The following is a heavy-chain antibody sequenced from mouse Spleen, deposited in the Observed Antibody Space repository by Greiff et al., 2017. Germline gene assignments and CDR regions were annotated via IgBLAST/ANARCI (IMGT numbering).Heavy chain of an antibody. Sequence: VQLQQSGAELVKPGASVKMSCKASGYTFTSYWITWVKQRPGQGLEWIGDIYPGSGSTNYNEKFKSKATLTVDTSSSTAYMQLSSLTSEDSAVYYCARSLESYWYFDVWGAGTTVTVSS. J-gene: IGHJ1*01. D-gene: IGHD4-1*01. CDR2: IYPGSGST. V-gene: IGHV1-55*01. CDR1: GYTFTSYW. CDR3: ARSLESYWYFDV.